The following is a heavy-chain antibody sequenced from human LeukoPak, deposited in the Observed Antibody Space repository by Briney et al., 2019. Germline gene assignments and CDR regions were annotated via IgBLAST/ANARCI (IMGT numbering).Heavy chain of an antibody. Sequence: GGSLRLSCAASEFVFGDFYMSWVRQAPGKGLEWISYISSGGDTIYYADSVKGRFTISRDNAKNSLYLQMNSLRAEDTAVYYCARKGYLAAFDIWGQGTMVTVSS. CDR3: ARKGYLAAFDI. V-gene: IGHV3-11*04. CDR1: EFVFGDFY. CDR2: ISSGGDTI. D-gene: IGHD5-18*01. J-gene: IGHJ3*02.